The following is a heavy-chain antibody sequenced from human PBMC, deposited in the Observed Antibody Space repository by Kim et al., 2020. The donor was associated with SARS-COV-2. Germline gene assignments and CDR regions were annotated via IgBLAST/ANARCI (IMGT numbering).Heavy chain of an antibody. V-gene: IGHV4-30-2*05. CDR3: ARGLAAGYFDY. CDR2: T. D-gene: IGHD6-13*01. Sequence: TYYNPSLKSRVTISVDTSKNQFSLKLSSVTAADTAVYYCARGLAAGYFDYWGQGTLVTVSS. J-gene: IGHJ4*02.